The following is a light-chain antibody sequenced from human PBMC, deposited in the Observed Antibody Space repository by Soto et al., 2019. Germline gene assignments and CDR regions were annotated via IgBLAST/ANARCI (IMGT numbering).Light chain of an antibody. V-gene: IGLV2-8*01. Sequence: QSVLTQPPSAPGSPGQSVTISCTGTSGDVGGYDYVSWYQQHPGKAPKLMIYEVTKRPLGVPDRFSGSKSGNTASLAVSGLQAEDEADYYCSSYAGSDNPYVFGTGTKVTVL. CDR2: EVT. J-gene: IGLJ1*01. CDR3: SSYAGSDNPYV. CDR1: SGDVGGYDY.